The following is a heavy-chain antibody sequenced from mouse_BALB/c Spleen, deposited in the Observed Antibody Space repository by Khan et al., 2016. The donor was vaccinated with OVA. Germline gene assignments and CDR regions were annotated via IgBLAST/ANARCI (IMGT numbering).Heavy chain of an antibody. D-gene: IGHD1-1*01. V-gene: IGHV1-7*01. CDR2: INPSTGYT. Sequence: QVQLQQSGAELAKPGASVKMSCKASGYTFINYWILWVKQRPGQGLEWIGYINPSTGYTEYNQNFKDKATLTADKSSRTAYMQLSSLTSEDSAVYYCARRGLRWDFDYWGQGTTRTVSS. CDR1: GYTFINYW. CDR3: ARRGLRWDFDY. J-gene: IGHJ2*01.